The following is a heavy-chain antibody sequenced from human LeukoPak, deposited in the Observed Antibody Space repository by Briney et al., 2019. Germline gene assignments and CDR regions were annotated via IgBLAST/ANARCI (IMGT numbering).Heavy chain of an antibody. D-gene: IGHD4-17*01. CDR3: AKDGGGYGDLPYYFDY. J-gene: IGHJ4*02. CDR1: GFNFSGSD. Sequence: PGGSLRLSCAASGFNFSGSDMHWVRQAPGKGLEWVSAISGSGGSTYYADSVKGRFTISRDNSKNTLYLQMNSLRAEDTAVYYCAKDGGGYGDLPYYFDYWGQGTLVTVSS. CDR2: ISGSGGST. V-gene: IGHV3-23*01.